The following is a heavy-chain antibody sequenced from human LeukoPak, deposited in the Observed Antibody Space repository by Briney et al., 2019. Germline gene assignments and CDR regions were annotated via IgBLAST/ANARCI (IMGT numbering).Heavy chain of an antibody. CDR2: INTDGSST. Sequence: GGALRLSCAVSGFTFSNYWMYWVRQAPGKGLVWVSRINTDGSSTTYADSEKGRFTISRDNAKNTVHLQMNSLRAEDTAVYYCARGLVGLYYYYYYMDVWGKGTTVAVYS. J-gene: IGHJ6*03. CDR3: ARGLVGLYYYYYYMDV. V-gene: IGHV3-74*01. D-gene: IGHD2-21*01. CDR1: GFTFSNYW.